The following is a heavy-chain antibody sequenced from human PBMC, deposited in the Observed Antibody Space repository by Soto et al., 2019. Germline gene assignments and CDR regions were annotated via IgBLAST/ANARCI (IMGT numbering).Heavy chain of an antibody. CDR3: TTDGDYEALAFDI. V-gene: IGHV3-15*01. Sequence: EVQLVESGGGLVKPGGSLRLSCAASGFTFSNAWMSWVRQAPGKGLEWVGRIKSKTDGGTTDYAAPVKGRFTISRDDSKNTLYLQMNSLKTEDTAVYYCTTDGDYEALAFDIWGQGTMVTVSS. CDR1: GFTFSNAW. D-gene: IGHD4-17*01. CDR2: IKSKTDGGTT. J-gene: IGHJ3*02.